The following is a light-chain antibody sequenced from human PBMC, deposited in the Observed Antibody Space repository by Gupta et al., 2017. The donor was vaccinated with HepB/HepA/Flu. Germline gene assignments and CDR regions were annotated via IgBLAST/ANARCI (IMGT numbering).Light chain of an antibody. J-gene: IGKJ1*01. Sequence: EFVVTQSQGTLSLSPGERATLSCRTSQRFRDSQLAWYQQKPGQAPRLLIYSISKRATGIPDRVSGSGSGTDFTLTISRLEPEDFAVYYGQHYDSTTWTCGPGTKVDFK. V-gene: IGKV3-20*01. CDR1: QRFRDSQ. CDR3: QHYDSTTWT. CDR2: SIS.